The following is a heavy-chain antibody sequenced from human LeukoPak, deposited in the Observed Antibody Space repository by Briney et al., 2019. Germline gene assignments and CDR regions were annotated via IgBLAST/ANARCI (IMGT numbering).Heavy chain of an antibody. J-gene: IGHJ4*02. Sequence: ASVKISCKASGYTFTGYYMHWVRQAPGQGHEWMGWINPNSGGTNYAQKFQGRVTMTRDTSISTAYMELSRLRSDDTAVYYCARGLRGYSYVTEVYYFDYWGQGTLVTVSS. CDR1: GYTFTGYY. V-gene: IGHV1-2*02. CDR3: ARGLRGYSYVTEVYYFDY. CDR2: INPNSGGT. D-gene: IGHD5-18*01.